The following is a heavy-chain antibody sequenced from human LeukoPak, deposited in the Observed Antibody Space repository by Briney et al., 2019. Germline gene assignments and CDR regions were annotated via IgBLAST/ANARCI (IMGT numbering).Heavy chain of an antibody. D-gene: IGHD6-19*01. CDR2: INHSGST. CDR1: GGSFSGYY. V-gene: IGHV4-34*01. J-gene: IGHJ5*02. CDR3: ARGPSVTGANWFDP. Sequence: SETLSLTCAVYGGSFSGYYWSWIRQPPGKGLEWIGEINHSGSTNYNPSLKSRVTISVDTSKNQFSLKLSSVTAADTAVYYCARGPSVTGANWFDPWGQGTLVTVSS.